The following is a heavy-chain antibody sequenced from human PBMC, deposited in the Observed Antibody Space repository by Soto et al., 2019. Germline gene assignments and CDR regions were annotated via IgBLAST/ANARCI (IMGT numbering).Heavy chain of an antibody. V-gene: IGHV2-5*02. CDR1: GFSLTTSGEG. CDR3: AHGVGSGNSAYFQH. CDR2: IYWDDDK. D-gene: IGHD3-3*01. J-gene: IGHJ1*01. Sequence: QITLKESGPTLVKPTQTLTLTCTFSGFSLTTSGEGLGWIRQPPGKALEWLAVIYWDDDKRYSPSLKSRLTITKDTAKNQVVLTMSNMDPVDTATSYCAHGVGSGNSAYFQHWGQGTLVTVSS.